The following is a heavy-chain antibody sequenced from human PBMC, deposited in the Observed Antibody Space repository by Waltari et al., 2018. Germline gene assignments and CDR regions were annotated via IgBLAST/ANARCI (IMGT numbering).Heavy chain of an antibody. CDR3: AGARPNTPPPSRDGYNYGAYAFDI. Sequence: QVQLQESGPGLVKPSETLSLTCTVSGGSISSYYWSWIRQPPGNGLEWIGYIYYSGSTNSNPSLKSRVTISVDTSKNQFSLKLSSVTAADTAVYSCAGARPNTPPPSRDGYNYGAYAFDIWGQGTMVTVSS. CDR2: IYYSGST. J-gene: IGHJ3*02. CDR1: GGSISSYY. V-gene: IGHV4-59*01. D-gene: IGHD5-12*01.